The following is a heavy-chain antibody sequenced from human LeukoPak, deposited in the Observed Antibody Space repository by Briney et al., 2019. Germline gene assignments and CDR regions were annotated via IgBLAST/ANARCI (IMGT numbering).Heavy chain of an antibody. J-gene: IGHJ3*02. D-gene: IGHD1-1*01. Sequence: AAVPVSYLDSGGTFTNYYMHWVRQAPAPGVEWMGIIYPSGGSTSYAPTFQGRVTMTRDKSTSTVYMELSRLRSEDTAVYYCAREGPMNWSDAFDIWGQGTMVTVSS. CDR2: IYPSGGST. CDR1: GGTFTNYY. CDR3: AREGPMNWSDAFDI. V-gene: IGHV1-46*03.